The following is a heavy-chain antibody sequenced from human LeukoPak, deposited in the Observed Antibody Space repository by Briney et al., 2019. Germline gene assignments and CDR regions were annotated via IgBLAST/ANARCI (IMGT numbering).Heavy chain of an antibody. CDR2: IYYSGST. CDR1: GGSISSSSYY. V-gene: IGHV4-39*07. J-gene: IGHJ3*02. D-gene: IGHD2-21*01. Sequence: SETLSLTCTVSGGSISSSSYYWGWIRQPPRKGLEWIGSIYYSGSTYYNPSLKSRVTISVDTSKNQFSLKLSSVTAADTAVYYCARTGGAPHAFDIWGQGTMVTVSS. CDR3: ARTGGAPHAFDI.